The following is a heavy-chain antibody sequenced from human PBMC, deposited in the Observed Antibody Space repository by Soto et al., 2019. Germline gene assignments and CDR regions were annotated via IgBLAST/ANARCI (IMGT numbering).Heavy chain of an antibody. Sequence: SETLSLTCTVSGGSISSGDYYWSWIRQPPGKGLEWIGYIYYSGSTYYNPSLKSRVTISVDTSKNQFSLKLSSVTAADTAVYYCANYQYDFWSGYHHTNWFDPWGQGTLVTSPQ. J-gene: IGHJ5*02. D-gene: IGHD3-3*01. CDR2: IYYSGST. V-gene: IGHV4-30-4*01. CDR1: GGSISSGDYY. CDR3: ANYQYDFWSGYHHTNWFDP.